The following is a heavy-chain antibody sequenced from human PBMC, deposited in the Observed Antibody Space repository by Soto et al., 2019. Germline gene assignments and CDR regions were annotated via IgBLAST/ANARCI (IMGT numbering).Heavy chain of an antibody. CDR3: ERAQSSSVFTGYYYSGMYV. J-gene: IGHJ6*02. Sequence: PEGSLRHSCSASRPTFSSYDIRWVRQTTEKGLEWVSAIVTAGDTYYPGSVKGRFTISRENAKNSLYLQMNSLRAGDTAVYYFERAQSSSVFTGYYYSGMYVLGQG. CDR1: RPTFSSYD. CDR2: IVTAGDT. V-gene: IGHV3-13*04. D-gene: IGHD3-9*01.